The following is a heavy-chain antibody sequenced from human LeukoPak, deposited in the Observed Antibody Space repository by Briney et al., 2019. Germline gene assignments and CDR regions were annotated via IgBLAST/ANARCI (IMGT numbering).Heavy chain of an antibody. V-gene: IGHV3-23*01. CDR3: AKDVVGYYDSSGYYPDFPYYFDY. Sequence: GGSPRLSCAASGFTFSSYAMSWVRQAPGKGLEWASAISGSGGSTYYADSVKGRFTISRDNDKNTLYLQMNSLRAEDTAVYYCAKDVVGYYDSSGYYPDFPYYFDYWGQGTLVTVSS. J-gene: IGHJ4*02. CDR1: GFTFSSYA. D-gene: IGHD3-22*01. CDR2: ISGSGGST.